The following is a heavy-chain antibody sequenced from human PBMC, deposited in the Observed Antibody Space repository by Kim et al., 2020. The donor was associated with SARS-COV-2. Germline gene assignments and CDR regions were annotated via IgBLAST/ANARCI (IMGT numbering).Heavy chain of an antibody. CDR1: GFTFSSYA. V-gene: IGHV3-23*01. D-gene: IGHD3-9*01. CDR3: LTLGNYEILTGDTFDY. CDR2: ISGGGGST. Sequence: GGSLRLSCAASGFTFSSYAMSWVRQAPGKGLEWVAAISGGGGSTYYADSVKGRFTISRDNSKNTLYLQMNSLRAEDTAVYYCLTLGNYEILTGDTFDYWGQGTLVTVSS. J-gene: IGHJ4*02.